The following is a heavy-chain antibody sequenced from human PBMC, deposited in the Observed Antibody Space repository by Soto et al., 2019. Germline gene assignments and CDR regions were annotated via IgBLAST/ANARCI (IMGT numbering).Heavy chain of an antibody. J-gene: IGHJ4*02. CDR3: SWRLDY. Sequence: GGSLRLSCAASGFLFSKSWMDWARQVPGMGLEWVANISPDGSQTYYVDSVKGRFTVSRDNAENSVYLQMNSLRVDDTAVYYCSWRLDYWGQGSLVTVSS. D-gene: IGHD3-3*01. V-gene: IGHV3-7*01. CDR2: ISPDGSQT. CDR1: GFLFSKSW.